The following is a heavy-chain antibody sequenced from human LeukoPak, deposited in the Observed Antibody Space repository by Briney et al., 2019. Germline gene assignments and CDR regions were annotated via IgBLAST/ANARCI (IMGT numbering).Heavy chain of an antibody. D-gene: IGHD1-26*01. CDR3: AKGWELLWPAGAFDI. Sequence: GGSLRLSCAASGFTFSSYSMNWVRQAPGKGLEWVSSISSSSSYIYYADSVKGRFTISRDNAKNSLYLQMNSLRAEDTAVYYCAKGWELLWPAGAFDIWGQGTMVTVSS. CDR2: ISSSSSYI. CDR1: GFTFSSYS. V-gene: IGHV3-21*01. J-gene: IGHJ3*02.